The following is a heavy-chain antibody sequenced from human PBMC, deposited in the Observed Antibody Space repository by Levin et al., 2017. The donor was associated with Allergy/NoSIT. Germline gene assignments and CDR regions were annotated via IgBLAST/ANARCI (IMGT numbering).Heavy chain of an antibody. J-gene: IGHJ4*02. CDR2: ISSNGGST. Sequence: GGSLRLSCSASGFTFSSYAMHWVRQAPGKGLEYVSAISSNGGSTYYADSVKGRFTISRDNSKNTLYLQMSSLRAEDTAVYYCVKPHVTRSAPLRYFDWLIAGGSFDYWGQGTLVTVSS. V-gene: IGHV3-64D*06. CDR1: GFTFSSYA. D-gene: IGHD3-9*01. CDR3: VKPHVTRSAPLRYFDWLIAGGSFDY.